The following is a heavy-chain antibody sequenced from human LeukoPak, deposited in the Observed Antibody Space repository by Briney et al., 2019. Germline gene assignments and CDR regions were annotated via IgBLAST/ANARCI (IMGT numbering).Heavy chain of an antibody. CDR1: GFTFSNYW. Sequence: GGSLRLSCAASGFTFSNYWMSWVRQAPGKGLEWVANIKEDGSEKCYVDSVKGRFTISRDNSKNTLYLQMNSLRAEDTAVYYCARDSGHNWNDGALDYWGQGTLVTVSS. CDR2: IKEDGSEK. V-gene: IGHV3-7*01. J-gene: IGHJ4*02. D-gene: IGHD1-1*01. CDR3: ARDSGHNWNDGALDY.